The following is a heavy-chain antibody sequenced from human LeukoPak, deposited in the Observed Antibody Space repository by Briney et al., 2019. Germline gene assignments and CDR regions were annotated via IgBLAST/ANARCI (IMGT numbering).Heavy chain of an antibody. V-gene: IGHV3-23*01. J-gene: IGHJ3*02. Sequence: GGSLRLSCAASGFTFSSNAMSWVRQAPGKGLEWVSAISGSGGSTYYADSVKGRFTISRDNSKNTLYLQMNSLRAEDTAVYYCAKDSSGWPDAFDIWGQGTMVTVSS. D-gene: IGHD6-19*01. CDR2: ISGSGGST. CDR3: AKDSSGWPDAFDI. CDR1: GFTFSSNA.